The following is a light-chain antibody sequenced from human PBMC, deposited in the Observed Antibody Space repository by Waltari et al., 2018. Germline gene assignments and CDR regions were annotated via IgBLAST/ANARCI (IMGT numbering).Light chain of an antibody. CDR1: QSISSW. J-gene: IGKJ1*01. CDR3: QQYNSYSPWT. V-gene: IGKV1-5*03. Sequence: DIQMTQSPSTLSASVGDRVTITCRASQSISSWLAWYQQKPGKAPKLPIYKASSLQSGVPSRFSGSGSGTEFTLTISGLQPDDFATYYCQQYNSYSPWTFGQGTKVEIK. CDR2: KAS.